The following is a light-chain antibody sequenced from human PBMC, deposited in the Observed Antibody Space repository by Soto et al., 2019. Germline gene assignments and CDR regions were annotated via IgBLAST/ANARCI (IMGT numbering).Light chain of an antibody. J-gene: IGKJ2*01. CDR3: QQFHTPPYT. Sequence: DLQMTQSPSSLSASVGDRVTITCQASQDIFNYLNWYQQKPGKAPKLLIYDVSSLERGVPSRFSGSGSGTDFTFTINNLQPEDIATYYCQQFHTPPYTFGQGTKLEI. V-gene: IGKV1-33*01. CDR1: QDIFNY. CDR2: DVS.